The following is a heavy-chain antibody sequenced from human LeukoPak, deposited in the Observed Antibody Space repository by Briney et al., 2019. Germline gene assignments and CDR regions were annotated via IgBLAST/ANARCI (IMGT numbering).Heavy chain of an antibody. J-gene: IGHJ4*02. CDR1: GFTFSSYA. V-gene: IGHV3-23*01. D-gene: IGHD5-18*01. CDR3: AKDFTAKATGRGY. CDR2: ISGSGGST. Sequence: GGSLRLSSAASGFTFSSYAMSWVRQAPGQELEWCSAISGSGGSTYYADSVNGRFTISRDNTNNTLYLQMNSLRAEDTAVYYCAKDFTAKATGRGYWGQGTLVTDSS.